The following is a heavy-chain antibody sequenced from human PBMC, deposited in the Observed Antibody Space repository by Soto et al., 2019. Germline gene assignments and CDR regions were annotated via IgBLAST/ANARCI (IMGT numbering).Heavy chain of an antibody. CDR2: ISGSGGST. Sequence: EVQLLESGGGLVQPGGSLRLSCAASGFTFSSYAMSWVRQAPGKGLEWVSAISGSGGSTYYADSVKGRFTISRDNSKNTLYLKMNSLSGEDTAVYYCAKDHNIGVVAATGDAFDIWGQGTMVTVSS. CDR1: GFTFSSYA. D-gene: IGHD2-15*01. V-gene: IGHV3-23*01. CDR3: AKDHNIGVVAATGDAFDI. J-gene: IGHJ3*02.